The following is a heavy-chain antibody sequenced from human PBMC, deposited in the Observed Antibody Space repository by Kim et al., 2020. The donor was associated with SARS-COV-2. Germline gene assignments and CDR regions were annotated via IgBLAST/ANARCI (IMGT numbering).Heavy chain of an antibody. CDR3: ARSDNSHYADY. CDR1: GGSISSYY. D-gene: IGHD3-10*01. Sequence: SETLSLTCTVSGGSISSYYWGWIRQPPGKGLEWIGSIYYSGSTYYNPSLKSRVTISVDTSKNQFSLKLSSVTAADRAVYYCARSDNSHYADYWGQGTLVTVSS. CDR2: IYYSGST. V-gene: IGHV4-39*01. J-gene: IGHJ4*02.